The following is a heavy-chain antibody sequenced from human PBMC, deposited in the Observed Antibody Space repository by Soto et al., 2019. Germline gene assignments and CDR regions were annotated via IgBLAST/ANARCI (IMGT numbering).Heavy chain of an antibody. V-gene: IGHV4-31*03. CDR1: GGSVSSGVYS. CDR3: ARAYDSGRTDAFDI. CDR2: ISYSGRT. D-gene: IGHD3-22*01. Sequence: SETLSLTCTVSGGSVSSGVYSWTWIRQHPGKGLEWIGYISYSGRTYYNPSLKSRVTISVDTSNNQFSLKLTSVTAADTAVYYCARAYDSGRTDAFDIWGQGTLVTVS. J-gene: IGHJ3*02.